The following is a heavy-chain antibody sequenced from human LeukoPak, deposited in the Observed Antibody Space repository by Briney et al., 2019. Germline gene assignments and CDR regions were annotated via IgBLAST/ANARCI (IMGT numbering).Heavy chain of an antibody. CDR1: GFTFSSHW. CDR2: ISGSGGST. V-gene: IGHV3-23*01. Sequence: PGGSLRLSCAASGFTFSSHWMSWVRQAPGKGLDCVSAISGSGGSTYYADSVKGRFTISRDNSKNTLYLQMNSLRAEDTAVYYCAKVARSGWSIFDYWGQGTLVTVSS. D-gene: IGHD6-19*01. CDR3: AKVARSGWSIFDY. J-gene: IGHJ4*02.